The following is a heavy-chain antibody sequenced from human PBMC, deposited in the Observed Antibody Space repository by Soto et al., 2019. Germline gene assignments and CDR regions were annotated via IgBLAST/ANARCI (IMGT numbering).Heavy chain of an antibody. CDR3: ARGAAVAGHYYGMDV. D-gene: IGHD6-19*01. CDR2: IDSDGSTT. V-gene: IGHV3-74*01. Sequence: GGSLRLSCAASGFPFSSYWMHWVRQAPGKGLVWVSRIDSDGSTTNYADSVKGRFTISRDNAKNTLYLQMNSLRAEDTALYYCARGAAVAGHYYGMDVWGQGTTVTVSS. CDR1: GFPFSSYW. J-gene: IGHJ6*02.